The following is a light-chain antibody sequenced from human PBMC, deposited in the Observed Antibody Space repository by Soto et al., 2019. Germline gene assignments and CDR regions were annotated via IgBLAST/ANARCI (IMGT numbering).Light chain of an antibody. CDR2: EVS. CDR1: SSDVGGYNY. CDR3: SSYAGSNLWV. Sequence: QSVLTQPPSASGSPGQSVTISCTGTSSDVGGYNYVSWYQQHPGKAPKLMIYEVSKRPSGVPDRFSGSKSGNTASLTVSGLQAEDEADYYCSSYAGSNLWVFGGGTKRTVL. V-gene: IGLV2-8*01. J-gene: IGLJ3*02.